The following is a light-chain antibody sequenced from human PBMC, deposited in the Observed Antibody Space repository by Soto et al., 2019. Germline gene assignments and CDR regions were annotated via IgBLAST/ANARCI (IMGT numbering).Light chain of an antibody. CDR2: AAS. V-gene: IGKV3D-20*02. J-gene: IGKJ5*01. CDR1: QSVSSSY. Sequence: EIVLTQSPGTLSLSPGERATLSCRASQSVSSSYLAWYQQKPGQAPRLLIYAASNRATGIPARFSGSGSGTDFTLTISSLEPEDFAVYYCQQRSNWPPLITFGQGTRLEIK. CDR3: QQRSNWPPLIT.